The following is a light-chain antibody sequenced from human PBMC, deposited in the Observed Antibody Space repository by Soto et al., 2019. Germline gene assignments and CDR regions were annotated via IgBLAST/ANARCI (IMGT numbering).Light chain of an antibody. J-gene: IGKJ1*01. CDR1: QSVSSN. CDR3: QQCGSSPWT. CDR2: GAS. V-gene: IGKV3-20*01. Sequence: ESVLTQSPGTLSLSPGERATLSCRASQSVSSNLAWYQQKPGQAPRLLMYGASTRATGIPARFSGSGSGTEFTLTISSLQPEDFAVYYCQQCGSSPWTFGQGTKVDIK.